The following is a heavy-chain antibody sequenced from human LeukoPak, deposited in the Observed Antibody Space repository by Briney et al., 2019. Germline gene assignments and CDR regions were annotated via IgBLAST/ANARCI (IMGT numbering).Heavy chain of an antibody. D-gene: IGHD2/OR15-2a*01. CDR1: GGSIRSSSYY. CDR3: AKYVRFGVRGYYFDY. V-gene: IGHV4-39*01. J-gene: IGHJ4*02. CDR2: IYYSGST. Sequence: SETLSLTCTVSGGSIRSSSYYWGWIRQPPGNGLEWIGIIYYSGSTYYNPSLKSRVTISVDTSKNQFSLKLSSVTAADTAVYYCAKYVRFGVRGYYFDYWGQGTLVSVSS.